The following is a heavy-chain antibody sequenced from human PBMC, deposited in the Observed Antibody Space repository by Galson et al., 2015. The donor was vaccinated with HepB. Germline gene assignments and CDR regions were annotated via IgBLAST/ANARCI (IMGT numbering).Heavy chain of an antibody. CDR2: ISYDGSNK. V-gene: IGHV3-30-3*01. J-gene: IGHJ3*02. Sequence: SLRLSCAASGFTFSSYAMHWVRQAPGKGLEWVAVISYDGSNKYYADSVKGRFTISRDNSKNTLYLQMNSLRAEDTAVYYCARANFVIQDAFDIWGQGTMVTVSS. D-gene: IGHD3-16*02. CDR1: GFTFSSYA. CDR3: ARANFVIQDAFDI.